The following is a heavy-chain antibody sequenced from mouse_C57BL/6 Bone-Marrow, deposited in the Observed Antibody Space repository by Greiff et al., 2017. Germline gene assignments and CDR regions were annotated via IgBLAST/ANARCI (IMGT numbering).Heavy chain of an antibody. V-gene: IGHV1-19*01. CDR2: INPYNGGT. CDR1: GYSFTDYY. Sequence: VQLQQSGPVLVKPGASVKMSCKASGYSFTDYYMNWVKQSHGKSLEWIGVINPYNGGTSYNQKFKGKATLTVDKSSSTAYMELNSLTSEDSAVYCCARWRGIGDYWGQGTTLTVSS. J-gene: IGHJ2*01. CDR3: ARWRGIGDY.